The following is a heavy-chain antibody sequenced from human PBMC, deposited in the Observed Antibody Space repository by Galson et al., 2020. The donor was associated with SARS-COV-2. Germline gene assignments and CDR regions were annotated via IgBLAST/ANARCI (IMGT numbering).Heavy chain of an antibody. D-gene: IGHD3-10*01. CDR3: ARGRTYYYGAGSYYSDCYFYGLDV. V-gene: IGHV1-69*13. Sequence: VKVSCQASGGTFSSYAISWVRQAPGQGLEWMGGIIPIFGAAHYAQKFQGRVTITADESTSTAYMERSSLRSEDTAVYYCARGRTYYYGAGSYYSDCYFYGLDVWGRGTTVTVSS. CDR2: IIPIFGAA. J-gene: IGHJ6*02. CDR1: GGTFSSYA.